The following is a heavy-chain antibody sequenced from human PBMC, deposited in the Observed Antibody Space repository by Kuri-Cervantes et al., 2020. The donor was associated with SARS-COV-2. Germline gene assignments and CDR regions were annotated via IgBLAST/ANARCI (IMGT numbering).Heavy chain of an antibody. CDR1: GFTFSNAW. CDR2: IKSKTDGGTT. D-gene: IGHD2-8*01. CDR3: STVLCNGVTCYLDS. J-gene: IGHJ4*02. V-gene: IGHV3-15*01. Sequence: GGSLRLSCAASGFTFSNAWMSWVRQAPGKGLEWVGRIKSKTDGGTTDYAAPVKGRFTISRDDSKNTLYLQMNGLGVEDTAIYFCSTVLCNGVTCYLDSWGQGTLVTVSS.